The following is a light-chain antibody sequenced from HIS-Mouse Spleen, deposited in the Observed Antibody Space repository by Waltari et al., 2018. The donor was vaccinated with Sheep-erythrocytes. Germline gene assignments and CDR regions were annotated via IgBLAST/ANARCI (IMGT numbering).Light chain of an antibody. CDR2: DAS. V-gene: IGKV3-11*01. J-gene: IGKJ2*01. Sequence: EIVLTQSPATLSLSPGERATLSCRASQSVSSYLAWYQQKPGQPPRLLISDASNRATGIPARFSGSGSGTDFTLTISSLEPEDFAVYYCQQRSNWYTFGQGTKLEIK. CDR1: QSVSSY. CDR3: QQRSNWYT.